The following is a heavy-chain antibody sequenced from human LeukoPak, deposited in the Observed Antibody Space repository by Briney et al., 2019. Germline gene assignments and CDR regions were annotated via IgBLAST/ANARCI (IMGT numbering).Heavy chain of an antibody. CDR1: GYTFTGYY. V-gene: IGHV1-2*02. CDR2: INPNSGGT. CDR3: ARVVLRRELLATLGY. J-gene: IGHJ4*02. Sequence: ASVKVSCKASGYTFTGYYMHWVRQAPGQGLEWMGWINPNSGGTNYAQKFQGRVTMTRDTSISTAYMELSRLRSDDTAVYYCARVVLRRELLATLGYWGQGTLVTVPS. D-gene: IGHD1-26*01.